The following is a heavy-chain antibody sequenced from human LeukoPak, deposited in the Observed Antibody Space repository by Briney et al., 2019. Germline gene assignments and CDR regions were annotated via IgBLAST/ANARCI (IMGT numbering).Heavy chain of an antibody. D-gene: IGHD3-3*01. CDR2: ISGSGGST. V-gene: IGHV3-23*01. J-gene: IGHJ4*02. CDR3: ASDLSAQDPTYYDFWSGPR. CDR1: GFTFSSYA. Sequence: GALRLSCAASGFTFSSYAMSWVRQAPGKGLEWVSAISGSGGSTYYADSVKGRFTISRDNSKNTLYLQMNSLRAEDTAVYYCASDLSAQDPTYYDFWSGPRWGQGTLVTVSS.